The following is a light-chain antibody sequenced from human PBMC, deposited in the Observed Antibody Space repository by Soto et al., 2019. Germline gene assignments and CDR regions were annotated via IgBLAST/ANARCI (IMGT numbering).Light chain of an antibody. V-gene: IGLV2-14*01. CDR2: EVS. CDR3: SSYTSDNRDYV. CDR1: SRDVGAYTS. Sequence: QSALTQPASVSGSPGQSITISCTGTSRDVGAYTSVSWYQQHPGKAPKLMIYEVSNRPSGVSRRFSGSKSGNTASLTISGLQAEDEAHYYCSSYTSDNRDYVFGTGTKVTVL. J-gene: IGLJ1*01.